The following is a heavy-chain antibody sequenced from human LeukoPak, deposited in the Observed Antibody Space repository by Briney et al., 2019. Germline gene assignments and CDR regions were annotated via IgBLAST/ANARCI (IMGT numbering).Heavy chain of an antibody. Sequence: GGPLRLSCAASGFTFDDYTMHWVRQAPGKGLEWVSLISWDGGSTYYADSVKGRFTISRDNSKNSLYLQMNSLRTEDTALYYCAKPYGSGSYYNDYYYYGMDVWGQGTTVTVSS. CDR1: GFTFDDYT. CDR2: ISWDGGST. J-gene: IGHJ6*02. V-gene: IGHV3-43*01. CDR3: AKPYGSGSYYNDYYYYGMDV. D-gene: IGHD3-10*01.